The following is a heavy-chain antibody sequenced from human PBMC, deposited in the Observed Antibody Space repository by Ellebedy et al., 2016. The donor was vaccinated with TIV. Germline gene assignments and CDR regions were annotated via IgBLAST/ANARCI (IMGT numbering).Heavy chain of an antibody. D-gene: IGHD4-17*01. CDR2: IYYSGST. CDR3: ARWDYGDYGFFDY. CDR1: GGSFSGYY. V-gene: IGHV4-34*01. Sequence: SETLSLTXAVYGGSFSGYYWSWIRQHPGKGLEWIGYIYYSGSTYYNPSLKSRVTISVDTSKNQFSLKLSSVTAADTAVYYCARWDYGDYGFFDYWGQGTLVTVSS. J-gene: IGHJ4*02.